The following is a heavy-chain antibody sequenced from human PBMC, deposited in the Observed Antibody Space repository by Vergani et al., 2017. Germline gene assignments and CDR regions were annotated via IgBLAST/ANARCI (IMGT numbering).Heavy chain of an antibody. D-gene: IGHD3-9*01. CDR3: AREPPLTGFFDY. Sequence: QVQLVQSGAEVKKPGASVKVSCKASGYTFTDYYIHWVRQAPGQGLEWMGCINPNTGGTNLAQKFQGVVTMTRDTSISTAYMDLNSLISDDTAVYYCAREPPLTGFFDYWGQGTLVTVSS. CDR2: INPNTGGT. J-gene: IGHJ4*02. V-gene: IGHV1-2*02. CDR1: GYTFTDYY.